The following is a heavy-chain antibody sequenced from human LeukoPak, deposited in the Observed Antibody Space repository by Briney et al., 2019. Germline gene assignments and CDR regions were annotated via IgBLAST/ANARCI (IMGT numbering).Heavy chain of an antibody. D-gene: IGHD3-10*01. J-gene: IGHJ4*02. V-gene: IGHV4-34*01. CDR2: INHSGST. Sequence: SETLSLTCTVSGGSISSYYLSWVRQPPGKGLECVGEINHSGSTNYNASLKSRVTTSVDTSKNQFSLKLSSVTAADTAVYYCARPYGSGSYYNRLDWGDYWGQGTLVTVSS. CDR1: GGSISSYY. CDR3: ARPYGSGSYYNRLDWGDY.